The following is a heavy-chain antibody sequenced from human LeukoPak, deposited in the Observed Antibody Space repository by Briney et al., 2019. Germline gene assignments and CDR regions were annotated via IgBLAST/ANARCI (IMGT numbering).Heavy chain of an antibody. CDR3: AKDGSGYYYYGMDV. D-gene: IGHD2-15*01. V-gene: IGHV3-30*18. Sequence: GGSLRLSCAASGFTFSTYGMHWVRQAPGKGLEWAAVISHDGSNKYYADSVKGRFTISRDNSKNTLYLQMNSLRAEVTAVYYCAKDGSGYYYYGMDVWGQGTMVTVSS. CDR2: ISHDGSNK. CDR1: GFTFSTYG. J-gene: IGHJ6*02.